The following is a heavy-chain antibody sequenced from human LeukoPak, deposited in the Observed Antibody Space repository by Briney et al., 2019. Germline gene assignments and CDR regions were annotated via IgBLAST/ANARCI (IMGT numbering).Heavy chain of an antibody. D-gene: IGHD3/OR15-3a*01. CDR2: PIPIFGTA. CDR1: GGTFSSYA. Sequence: ASVTVSCKASGGTFSSYAISWVRQAPGQGLEWMGGPIPIFGTANYPQKFQGRVTITADESTSTAYMELSSLRSEDTAVYYCARDYFGPTRAFDPWGQGTLVTVSS. J-gene: IGHJ5*02. V-gene: IGHV1-69*13. CDR3: ARDYFGPTRAFDP.